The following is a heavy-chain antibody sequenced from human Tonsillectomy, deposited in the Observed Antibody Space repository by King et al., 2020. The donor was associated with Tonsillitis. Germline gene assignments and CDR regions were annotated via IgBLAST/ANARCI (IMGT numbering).Heavy chain of an antibody. CDR3: ARETSAYDYYFDY. D-gene: IGHD5-12*01. CDR2: IIPLVGTA. Sequence: VQLVESGAEVKKPGSSVTVSCKASGGTFSNHGISWVRQAPGQGLEWMGGIIPLVGTANYAQKFQGRVTITADESTSTAYMQLSSLRSEETAVYYCARETSAYDYYFDYWGQGTLVSVSS. CDR1: GGTFSNHG. V-gene: IGHV1-69*01. J-gene: IGHJ4*02.